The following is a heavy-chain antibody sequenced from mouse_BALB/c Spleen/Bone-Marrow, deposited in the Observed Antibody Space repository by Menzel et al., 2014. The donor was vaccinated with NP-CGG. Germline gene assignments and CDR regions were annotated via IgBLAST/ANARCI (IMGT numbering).Heavy chain of an antibody. J-gene: IGHJ2*01. Sequence: QVQLQQSGAELVMPGASVKMSCKASGYTFTDYWMHWVKQRPGQGLEWIGAIDTSDSYTSYNQKFKGKATLTVDESSSTAYMQLSSLTSEDSAVYYCARTGYDYYFDYWGQGITLTVSS. CDR2: IDTSDSYT. V-gene: IGHV1-69*01. D-gene: IGHD2-4*01. CDR3: ARTGYDYYFDY. CDR1: GYTFTDYW.